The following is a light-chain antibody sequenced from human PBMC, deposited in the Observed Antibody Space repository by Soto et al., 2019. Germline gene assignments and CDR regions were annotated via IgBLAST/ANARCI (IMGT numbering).Light chain of an antibody. Sequence: DIQMTQSPSTLSASVGDRVIITCRASQSISSWLAWYQQKPGQAPNLLIYRASTLKSGIPSRLSRSGSGTEFTLTNSSLQPDEFATYYCQQYGRASWTFGPGTKVEIK. CDR1: QSISSW. J-gene: IGKJ1*01. CDR3: QQYGRASWT. CDR2: RAS. V-gene: IGKV1-5*03.